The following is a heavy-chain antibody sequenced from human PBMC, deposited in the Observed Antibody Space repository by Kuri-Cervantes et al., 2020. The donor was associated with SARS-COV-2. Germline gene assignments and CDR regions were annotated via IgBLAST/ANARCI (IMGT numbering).Heavy chain of an antibody. CDR3: AQDVSQLGRACRY. CDR2: ISGSGDNT. CDR1: GFSFSSYA. D-gene: IGHD6-6*01. Sequence: GGSLRLSCAASGFSFSSYAMSWARQAPGKGLEWVSAISGSGDNTYYADSVKGRSTISRDNSQNTVYLQMNSLRGEDTALYYCAQDVSQLGRACRYWGQGTLVTVSS. V-gene: IGHV3-23*01. J-gene: IGHJ4*02.